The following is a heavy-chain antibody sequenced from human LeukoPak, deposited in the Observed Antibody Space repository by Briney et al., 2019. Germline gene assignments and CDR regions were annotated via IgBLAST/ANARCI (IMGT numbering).Heavy chain of an antibody. Sequence: SETLSLTCTVSRGSISGDYWSWIRQPAGKGLEWIGLIYTSGITNYNPSLKSRVTMSLDTSKNQFSLKLSSVTAADTAVYYCAKVFHDWGQGTMVTVSS. CDR1: RGSISGDY. CDR3: AKVFHD. V-gene: IGHV4-4*07. CDR2: IYTSGIT. J-gene: IGHJ3*01.